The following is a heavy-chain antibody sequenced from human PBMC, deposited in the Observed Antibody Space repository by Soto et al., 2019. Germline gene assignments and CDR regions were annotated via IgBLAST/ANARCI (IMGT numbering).Heavy chain of an antibody. CDR3: ARKAEGGYNYGY. D-gene: IGHD5-12*01. Sequence: ASVKVSCKASGYTFTSYAMHWVRQAPGQRLECMGWINAGNGNTKYSQKFQGRVTITRDTSASTAYMELSSLRSEDTAVYYCARKAEGGYNYGYWGKATLVTVLL. CDR1: GYTFTSYA. CDR2: INAGNGNT. J-gene: IGHJ4*02. V-gene: IGHV1-3*01.